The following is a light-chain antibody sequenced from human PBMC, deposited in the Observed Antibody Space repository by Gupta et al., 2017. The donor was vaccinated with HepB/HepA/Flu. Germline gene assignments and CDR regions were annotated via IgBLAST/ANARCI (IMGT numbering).Light chain of an antibody. J-gene: IGLJ1*01. V-gene: IGLV1-44*01. CDR2: KNN. CDR1: SSNIGSNT. CDR3: AAWDDSLNGRYV. Sequence: QSVLTQPPSASGTPGQRVTISCSGSSSNIGSNTVNWYQQLPGTAPKLLSYKNNQRPSGVPDRFSGSKSGTSASLAISGLQSEDEADYYCAAWDDSLNGRYVFGTGTKVTVL.